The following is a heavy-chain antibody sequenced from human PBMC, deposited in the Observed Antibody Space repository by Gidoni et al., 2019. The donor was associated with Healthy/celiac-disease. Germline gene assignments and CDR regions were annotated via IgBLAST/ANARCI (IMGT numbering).Heavy chain of an antibody. CDR3: ARDRGARITTYAFDI. Sequence: EVQLVESGGGLVKPGGSLRLSCSASGFPFSTYSMNWVRQAPGKGLEWVSSISSSSSYIYYADSVKGRFTISRDNAKNSLYLQMNSLRAEDTAVYYCARDRGARITTYAFDIWGQGTMVTVSS. CDR1: GFPFSTYS. J-gene: IGHJ3*02. V-gene: IGHV3-21*01. D-gene: IGHD3-22*01. CDR2: ISSSSSYI.